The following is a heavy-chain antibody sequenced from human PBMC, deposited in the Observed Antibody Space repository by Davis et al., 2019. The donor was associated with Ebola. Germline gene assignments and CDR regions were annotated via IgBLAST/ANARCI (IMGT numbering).Heavy chain of an antibody. CDR3: AKDPYYYDSSGYYDY. D-gene: IGHD3-22*01. J-gene: IGHJ4*02. CDR2: ISYDGSNK. CDR1: GFTFSSYG. Sequence: GESLKISCAASGFTFSSYGMPWVRQAPGQGLEWVAAISYDGSNKYYADSVKGRFTISRDNSKNTLYLQMNSLGAEDTAVYYCAKDPYYYDSSGYYDYWGQGTLVTVSS. V-gene: IGHV3-30*18.